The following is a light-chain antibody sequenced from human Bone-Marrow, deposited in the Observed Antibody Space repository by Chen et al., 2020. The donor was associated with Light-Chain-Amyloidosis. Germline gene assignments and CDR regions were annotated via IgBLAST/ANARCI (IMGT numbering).Light chain of an antibody. CDR1: SSDVGGDNH. CDR2: DVT. Sequence: QSALTQPASVSGSPGQSITISCTGTSSDVGGDNHVSWYQQHPDKAPKILIYDVTKRPSWVPVRFSGSKSDNTASLTISRLQTEDEADYFCSSYTITNTLVFGSGTRVTVL. CDR3: SSYTITNTLV. J-gene: IGLJ1*01. V-gene: IGLV2-14*01.